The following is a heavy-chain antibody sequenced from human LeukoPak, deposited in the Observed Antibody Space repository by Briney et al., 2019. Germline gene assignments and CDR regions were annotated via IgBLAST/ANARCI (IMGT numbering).Heavy chain of an antibody. Sequence: PGGSLRLSCGASGVNFSSHWVGWVPRAPGRGVEWVANIKHDGSEKYYVGSVKGRFTISRDNAKNSLYLQMNSLRAEDTAVYYCAVYNWNSKRDLDYWGQGTLVTVSS. CDR1: GVNFSSHW. J-gene: IGHJ4*02. V-gene: IGHV3-7*05. CDR2: IKHDGSEK. CDR3: AVYNWNSKRDLDY. D-gene: IGHD1-7*01.